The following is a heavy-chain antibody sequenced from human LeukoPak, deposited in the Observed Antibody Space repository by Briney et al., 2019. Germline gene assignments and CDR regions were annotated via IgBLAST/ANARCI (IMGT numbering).Heavy chain of an antibody. CDR2: IYYSGST. CDR3: ARGVGIAAAGKFDY. CDR1: GGSISHYY. Sequence: SETLSLTCTVSGGSISHYYWNWIRQPPGKGLEWIGYIYYSGSTNYNPSLKSRVTISLDTSKNQFSLKLSPVTTADTAVYFCARGVGIAAAGKFDYWGQGTLVTVSS. V-gene: IGHV4-59*01. D-gene: IGHD6-13*01. J-gene: IGHJ4*02.